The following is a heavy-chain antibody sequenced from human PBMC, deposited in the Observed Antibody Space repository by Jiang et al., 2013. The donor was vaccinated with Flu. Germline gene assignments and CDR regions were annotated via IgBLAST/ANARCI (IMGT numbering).Heavy chain of an antibody. CDR2: IYYSGST. Sequence: LLKPSETLSLTCTVSGGSISSYYWSWIRQPPGKGLEWIGYIYYSGSTNYNPSLKSRVTISVDTSKNQFSLKLSSVTAADTAVYYCATAMVTPYFDYWGQGTLVTVSS. V-gene: IGHV4-59*08. CDR3: ATAMVTPYFDY. CDR1: GGSISSYY. D-gene: IGHD5-18*01. J-gene: IGHJ4*02.